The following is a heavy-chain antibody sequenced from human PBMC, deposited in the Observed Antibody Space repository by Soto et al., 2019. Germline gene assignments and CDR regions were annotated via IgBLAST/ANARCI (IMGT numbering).Heavy chain of an antibody. J-gene: IGHJ5*02. V-gene: IGHV1-18*01. Sequence: QVQLVQSGAEVKKPGASVKVSCKASGYTFTSYGISWVRQAPGQGLEWMGWISAYNGNTNYAQKLQGRGTMTTDTTTRTAYRELRGLRSDDTGVYCCASERAPITMVRGKNWFDPWGQGSLVTVSS. CDR3: ASERAPITMVRGKNWFDP. D-gene: IGHD3-10*01. CDR2: ISAYNGNT. CDR1: GYTFTSYG.